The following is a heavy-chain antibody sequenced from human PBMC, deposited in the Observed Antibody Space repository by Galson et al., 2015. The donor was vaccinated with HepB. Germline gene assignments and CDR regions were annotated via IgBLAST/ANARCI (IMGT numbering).Heavy chain of an antibody. CDR1: GFTFSNAW. CDR2: IKSKTDGGTT. CDR3: TTLDRITIFGVVIFNWFDP. J-gene: IGHJ5*02. Sequence: SLRLSCAASGFTFSNAWMSWVRQAPGKGLEWVGRIKSKTDGGTTDYAAPVKGRFTISRDDSKNTLYLQMNSLKTEDTAVYYCTTLDRITIFGVVIFNWFDPWGQGTLVTVSS. D-gene: IGHD3-3*01. V-gene: IGHV3-15*01.